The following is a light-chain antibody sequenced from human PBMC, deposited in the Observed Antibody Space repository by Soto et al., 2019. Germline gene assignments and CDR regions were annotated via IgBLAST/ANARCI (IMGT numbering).Light chain of an antibody. CDR3: QQYNSWLWT. Sequence: EIVMTQSPATLSVSPGEGATLSCRASQSVSSKLAWYQQKPGQAPRLLIYGASTRATGIPARFSGSGSGTEFTPIISSLQSEDSAVYYCQQYNSWLWTFGQGTKVDI. V-gene: IGKV3-15*01. J-gene: IGKJ1*01. CDR2: GAS. CDR1: QSVSSK.